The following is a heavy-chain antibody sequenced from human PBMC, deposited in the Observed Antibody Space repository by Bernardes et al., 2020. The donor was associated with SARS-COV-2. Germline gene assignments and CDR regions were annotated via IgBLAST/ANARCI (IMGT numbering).Heavy chain of an antibody. CDR2: IYYSGST. Sequence: SEPLSLTCTVSGGSISSYYWSWIRQPPGKGLEWIGYIYYSGSTNYNPSLKSRVTISVDTSKNQFSLKLSSVTAADTAVYYCARGRFLEENYYYYGMDVWGQGTTVTVSS. CDR3: ARGRFLEENYYYYGMDV. V-gene: IGHV4-59*01. CDR1: GGSISSYY. J-gene: IGHJ6*02. D-gene: IGHD3-3*01.